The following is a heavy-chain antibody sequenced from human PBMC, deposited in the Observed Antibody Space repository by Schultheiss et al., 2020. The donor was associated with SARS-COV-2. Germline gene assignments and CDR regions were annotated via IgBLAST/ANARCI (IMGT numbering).Heavy chain of an antibody. CDR2: IYYSGST. J-gene: IGHJ6*03. V-gene: IGHV4-39*01. Sequence: SETLSLTCTVSGGSISSSSYYWGWIRQPPGKGLEWIGSIYYSGSTYYNPSLKSRVTISVDTSKNQFSLKLSSVTAADTAVYYCARHLGACYSEGCVGFTYYYYYYYMDVWGKGTTVTVSS. D-gene: IGHD2-21*01. CDR1: GGSISSSSYY. CDR3: ARHLGACYSEGCVGFTYYYYYYYMDV.